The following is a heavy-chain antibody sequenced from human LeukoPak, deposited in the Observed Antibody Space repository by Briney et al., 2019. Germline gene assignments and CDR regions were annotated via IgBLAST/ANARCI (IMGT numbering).Heavy chain of an antibody. CDR3: AARSGYDIYYYYGMDV. CDR2: IVVGSGNT. CDR1: GFTFTISA. Sequence: SVTVSFTASGFTFTISAVQWVRQARGQRLEWIGWIVVGSGNTNYAQKFQERVTITRDMSTSTAYMELSSLRSEDTAVYYCAARSGYDIYYYYGMDVWGQGTTVTVSS. V-gene: IGHV1-58*01. J-gene: IGHJ6*02. D-gene: IGHD5-12*01.